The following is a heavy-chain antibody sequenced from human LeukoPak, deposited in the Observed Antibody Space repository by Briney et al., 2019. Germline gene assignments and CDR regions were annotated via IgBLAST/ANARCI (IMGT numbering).Heavy chain of an antibody. CDR2: IYYSGST. J-gene: IGHJ4*02. CDR3: VSRYCSSTSCYDY. Sequence: PSETLSLTCTVSGGSVSSGSYYWSWIRQPPGKGLEWIGYIYYSGSTNYNPSLKSRVTISVDTSKNQFSLTLSSVTAADTAVYYCVSRYCSSTSCYDYWGQGTLVTVSS. CDR1: GGSVSSGSYY. V-gene: IGHV4-61*01. D-gene: IGHD2-2*01.